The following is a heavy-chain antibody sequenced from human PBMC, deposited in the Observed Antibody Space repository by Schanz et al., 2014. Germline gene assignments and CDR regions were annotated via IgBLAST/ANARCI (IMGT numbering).Heavy chain of an antibody. CDR3: VSQTGSPNY. CDR2: IKRDGSEK. CDR1: GFSFSTYW. Sequence: EVQLLESGGGLVQPGRSLRLSCAASGFSFSTYWMSWVRQAPGKGLEWVANIKRDGSEKNYLDSVKGRFTISRDNAKRSLFLQMNSLRVEDTAVYFCVSQTGSPNYWGQGTLVTVSS. J-gene: IGHJ4*02. V-gene: IGHV3-7*02. D-gene: IGHD6-13*01.